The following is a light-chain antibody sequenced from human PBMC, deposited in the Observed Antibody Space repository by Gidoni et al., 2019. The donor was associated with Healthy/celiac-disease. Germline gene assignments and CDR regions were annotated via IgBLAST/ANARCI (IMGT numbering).Light chain of an antibody. J-gene: IGKJ1*01. V-gene: IGKV1-5*03. CDR2: KAS. CDR1: QSISSW. CDR3: QQYNSYPWT. Sequence: DIQMTQSPSTLSASVGDRVTITCRDSQSISSWLAWYQQKPGKAPKLLIYKASSLESGVPARFSGSGSGTEFTLTISSLQPDDLATYYCQQYNSYPWTFXQXTKVEIK.